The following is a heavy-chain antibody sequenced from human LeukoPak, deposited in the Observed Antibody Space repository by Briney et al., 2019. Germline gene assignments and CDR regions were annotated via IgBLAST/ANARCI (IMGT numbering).Heavy chain of an antibody. D-gene: IGHD3-22*01. CDR2: IYPGDSDT. J-gene: IGHJ4*02. Sequence: PGESLKISCKGSGYSFTSYWIGWVRQMPGKGLEWMGIIYPGDSDTRYSPSFQGQVTISADKSISTAYLQWSSLKASDTAMYYCARHLVDYYDSSGYPDYWGQGTLVTVSS. CDR3: ARHLVDYYDSSGYPDY. V-gene: IGHV5-51*01. CDR1: GYSFTSYW.